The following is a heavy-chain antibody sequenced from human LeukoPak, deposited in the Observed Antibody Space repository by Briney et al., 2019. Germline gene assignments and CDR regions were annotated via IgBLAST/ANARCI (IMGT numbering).Heavy chain of an antibody. D-gene: IGHD6-13*01. V-gene: IGHV3-53*01. CDR1: GITVSSNY. CDR2: IYTDGSGDTT. J-gene: IGHJ4*02. CDR3: ARGGYSSSF. Sequence: PGGSLRLSCAASGITVSSNYMTWVRQAPGKGLEWVSLIYTDGSGDTTIYADSVKGRFTISRDTSENTLFLQMDSLRAEDTAVYYCARGGYSSSFGGQGTLGTVSS.